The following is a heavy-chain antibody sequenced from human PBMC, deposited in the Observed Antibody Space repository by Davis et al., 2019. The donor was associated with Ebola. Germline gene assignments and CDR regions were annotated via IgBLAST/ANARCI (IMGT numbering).Heavy chain of an antibody. CDR2: ISTSGSTI. V-gene: IGHV3-48*03. J-gene: IGHJ4*01. CDR3: VRFFFDL. Sequence: GESLKISCAAPGISFSDHEMNWVRQAPGKGLEWVSFISTSGSTIYYADSVRGRFTISRDNAKNSLYLQMNSLRAEDTAIYYCVRFFFDLWGHGALVTVSA. CDR1: GISFSDHE.